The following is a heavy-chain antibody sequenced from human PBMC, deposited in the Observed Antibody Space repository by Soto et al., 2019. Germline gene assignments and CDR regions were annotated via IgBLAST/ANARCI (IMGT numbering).Heavy chain of an antibody. D-gene: IGHD4-17*01. Sequence: QVQLQESGPGLVKPSQTLSLTCTVSGGSISSGGYYWSWIRQHPGKGLEWIGYIYYSRSTYYNPSLTSRVTISVDTSQTQFSLQLSSVTAADTAVYYCARDPHDYGDPYWYFDLWGRVTLFTVSS. V-gene: IGHV4-31*03. CDR3: ARDPHDYGDPYWYFDL. CDR1: GGSISSGGYY. CDR2: IYYSRST. J-gene: IGHJ2*01.